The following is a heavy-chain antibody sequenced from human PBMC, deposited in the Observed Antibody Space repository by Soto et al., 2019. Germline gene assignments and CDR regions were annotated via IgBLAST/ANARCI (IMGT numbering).Heavy chain of an antibody. CDR3: ALGDRRGSRSRARYFYSGLGV. V-gene: IGHV3-23*01. CDR1: GFTLSSYA. Sequence: DVQVLESGGDLVQPGGSLRLSCAASGFTLSSYAMSWVRQAPGKGLEWVSSVSAGRDMIYNSDSVKGRFTISRDNSNNTLSLQMISLIIEDIALYYCALGDRRGSRSRARYFYSGLGVWGQGTTVSVS. CDR2: VSAGRDMI. D-gene: IGHD2-21*02. J-gene: IGHJ6*02.